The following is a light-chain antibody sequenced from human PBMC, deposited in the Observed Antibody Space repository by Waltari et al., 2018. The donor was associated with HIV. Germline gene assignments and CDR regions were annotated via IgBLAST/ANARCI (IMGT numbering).Light chain of an antibody. V-gene: IGKV4-1*01. Sequence: DIVMTQSPDSLVVSLGERATINCKSSQSILYGSDNNNYLAWFQHKPGQPPKLFLYWASTRESGVPDRFIGSGSGTDFTLTISSLQAEDVAVYYCQQYYDAPPTFGQGTKLEIK. CDR3: QQYYDAPPT. CDR1: QSILYGSDNNNY. CDR2: WAS. J-gene: IGKJ2*01.